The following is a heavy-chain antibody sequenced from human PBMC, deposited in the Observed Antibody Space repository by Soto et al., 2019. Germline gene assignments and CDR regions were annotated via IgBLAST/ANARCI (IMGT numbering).Heavy chain of an antibody. CDR3: AKVSSSWYAGFFDL. CDR2: LSDSGISI. Sequence: EVQLLESGGGLVQPGGSLRLSCTASGFTFSSHAMTWVRQAPGKGLVWVSGLSDSGISIYYADSVKDRLTISRDNSKNPLYLQIHTLRAEDTAVYYCAKVSSSWYAGFFDLWGQGTLVTVSS. V-gene: IGHV3-23*01. CDR1: GFTFSSHA. D-gene: IGHD6-13*01. J-gene: IGHJ4*02.